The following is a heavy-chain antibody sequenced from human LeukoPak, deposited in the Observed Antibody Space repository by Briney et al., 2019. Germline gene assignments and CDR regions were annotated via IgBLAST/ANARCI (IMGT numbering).Heavy chain of an antibody. D-gene: IGHD5-12*01. CDR2: MHNSGNS. CDR1: GASTSHFY. V-gene: IGHV4-59*01. J-gene: IGHJ3*02. CDR3: ARSAEWLRNAFDI. Sequence: PSETLSLTCTVSGASTSHFYWNWIRQPPGKGLEWIGYMHNSGNSKHSPSLKSRVTISIDTSKNQFSLQLTSVTAADTAMYFCARSAEWLRNAFDIRGQGTLVIVSS.